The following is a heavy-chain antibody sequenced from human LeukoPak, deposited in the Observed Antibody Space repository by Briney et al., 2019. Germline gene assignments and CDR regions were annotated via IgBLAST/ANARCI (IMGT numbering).Heavy chain of an antibody. V-gene: IGHV3-23*01. D-gene: IGHD3-22*01. Sequence: GGSLRLSCVASGFPFSSYWMSWVRQAPGKGLEWVSIIGGSGDTTYYGDSVKGRFTISRDNSKNTLYLQMNSLRAEDTAVYFCAKALYYYDSSVVTAIDHWGQGTVVTVSS. CDR2: IGGSGDTT. CDR1: GFPFSSYW. CDR3: AKALYYYDSSVVTAIDH. J-gene: IGHJ4*02.